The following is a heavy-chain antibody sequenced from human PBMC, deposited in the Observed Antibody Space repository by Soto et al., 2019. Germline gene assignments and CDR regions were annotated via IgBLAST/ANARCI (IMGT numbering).Heavy chain of an antibody. CDR3: ARTIQQWLPREFDY. J-gene: IGHJ4*02. CDR2: IIPIFGTA. V-gene: IGHV1-69*13. CDR1: GGTFSSYA. D-gene: IGHD6-19*01. Sequence: ASVKVSCKASGGTFSSYAISWVRQAPGQGLEWMGGIIPIFGTANYAQKFQGRVTITADESTSTAYMELSSLRSEDTAVYYCARTIQQWLPREFDYWGQGTLVTVSS.